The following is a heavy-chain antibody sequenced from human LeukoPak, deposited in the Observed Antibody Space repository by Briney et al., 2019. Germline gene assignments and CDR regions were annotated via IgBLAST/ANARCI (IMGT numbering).Heavy chain of an antibody. D-gene: IGHD1-1*01. V-gene: IGHV1-18*01. Sequence: ASVKVSCKASGYTFVSYGINWVRQAPGQGPEWMGWISPYNGNTNYAQKFQGRVTMTTDTSTSTAYMELRSLRSEDTAVYYCARDKGDWNVWFDPWGQGTLVTVSS. J-gene: IGHJ5*02. CDR2: ISPYNGNT. CDR1: GYTFVSYG. CDR3: ARDKGDWNVWFDP.